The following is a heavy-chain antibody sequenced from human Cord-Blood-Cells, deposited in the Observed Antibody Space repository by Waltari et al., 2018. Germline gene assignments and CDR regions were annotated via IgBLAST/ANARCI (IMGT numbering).Heavy chain of an antibody. J-gene: IGHJ6*02. Sequence: QVQLQESGPGLVKPSENLHLTCPVPGGSTSSSYRRWIRPPAGKGLEWIGRIYTSGSTNYNPSLKSRVTMSVDTSKNQFSLKLSSVTAADTAVYYCARQAGDYYYYGMDVWGQGTTVTVSS. CDR3: ARQAGDYYYYGMDV. CDR1: GGSTSSSY. D-gene: IGHD4-17*01. CDR2: IYTSGST. V-gene: IGHV4-4*07.